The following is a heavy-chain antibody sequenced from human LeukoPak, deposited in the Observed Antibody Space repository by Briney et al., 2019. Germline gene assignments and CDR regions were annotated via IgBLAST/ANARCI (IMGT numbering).Heavy chain of an antibody. Sequence: SETLSLTCAVYGGSFSGYYWSWIRQPPGKGLEWIGEINHSGSTNYNPSLKSRVTISVDTSKNQFSLKLSSVTAADTAVYYCARGLSSGWYGTNWFDPWGQGTLVTVSS. J-gene: IGHJ5*02. CDR2: INHSGST. V-gene: IGHV4-34*01. CDR1: GGSFSGYY. CDR3: ARGLSSGWYGTNWFDP. D-gene: IGHD6-19*01.